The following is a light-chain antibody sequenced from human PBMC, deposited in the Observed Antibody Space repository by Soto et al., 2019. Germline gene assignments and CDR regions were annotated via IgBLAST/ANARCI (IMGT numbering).Light chain of an antibody. V-gene: IGLV2-23*01. CDR2: EGS. Sequence: QSALTQPASVSGSPGQSITISCTGISNDVGSYNIVYWYQHHPGKAPKIVIYEGSKRPSWVSNRFSGSKSGGKASLTISWLQAEDEADYHCCSHAGSGTPVVFGGGTKLTVL. CDR3: CSHAGSGTPVV. J-gene: IGLJ2*01. CDR1: SNDVGSYNI.